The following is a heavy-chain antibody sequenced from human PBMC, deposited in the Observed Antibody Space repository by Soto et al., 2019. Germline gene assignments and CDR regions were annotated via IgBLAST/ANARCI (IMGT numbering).Heavy chain of an antibody. CDR2: ISAYNGNT. CDR1: GYTFTSYG. J-gene: IGHJ3*02. V-gene: IGHV1-18*01. D-gene: IGHD3-22*01. CDR3: ARSRVYYYDSSGYAFDI. Sequence: ASVKVSCKASGYTFTSYGISWVRQAPGQGLEWMGWISAYNGNTNYAQKLQGRVTMTTDTSTSTAYMELRSLRSDDTAVYYCARSRVYYYDSSGYAFDIWGQGTMVTVPS.